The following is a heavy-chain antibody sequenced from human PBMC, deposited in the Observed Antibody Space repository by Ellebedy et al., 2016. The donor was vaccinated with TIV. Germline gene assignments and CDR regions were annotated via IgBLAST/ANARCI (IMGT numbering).Heavy chain of an antibody. V-gene: IGHV3-30*02. D-gene: IGHD3-16*01. CDR3: VKGAYPVPTVMAV. CDR2: IRSDTTTK. J-gene: IGHJ6*02. CDR1: GFSSSS. Sequence: GESLKISCATSGFSSSSMHWVRQAPGRGLEWVAFIRSDTTTKYYADSVKGRFTISRDNSKNTLDLQMTSLRPEDTALYYCVKGAYPVPTVMAVWGQGTTVIVSS.